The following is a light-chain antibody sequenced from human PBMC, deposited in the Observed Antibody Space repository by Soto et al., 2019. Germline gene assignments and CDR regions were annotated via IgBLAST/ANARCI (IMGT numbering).Light chain of an antibody. J-gene: IGKJ2*01. Sequence: EIVLTQSPATLSLSPGERATLSCRASQSVSSYLAWYQQKPGQAPRLLIYDASNRATGIPARFSGSGSGTDFPLTSSSLEPEDFAVYYCQQRSNWPQYTFGQGTKLEIK. CDR3: QQRSNWPQYT. V-gene: IGKV3-11*01. CDR2: DAS. CDR1: QSVSSY.